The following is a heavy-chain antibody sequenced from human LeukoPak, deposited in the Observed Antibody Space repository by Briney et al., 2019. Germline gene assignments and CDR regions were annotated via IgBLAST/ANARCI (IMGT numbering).Heavy chain of an antibody. CDR1: GGSISSYY. Sequence: NPSETLCLTCSVSGGSISSYYWSWIRQPPGKGLEYIGYIYYSGSTNYNPSLKSRVTISVDTSKDQFSLNLTSVTAADTAVYYCARLKCISTTCPSRYVMDVWGQGTTVTVSS. J-gene: IGHJ6*02. CDR3: ARLKCISTTCPSRYVMDV. V-gene: IGHV4-59*01. CDR2: IYYSGST. D-gene: IGHD2-2*01.